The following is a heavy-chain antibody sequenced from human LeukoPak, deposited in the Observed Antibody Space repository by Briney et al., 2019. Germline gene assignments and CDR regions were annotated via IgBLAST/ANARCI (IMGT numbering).Heavy chain of an antibody. J-gene: IGHJ5*02. CDR2: MNPNSGNT. V-gene: IGHV1-8*03. CDR1: GGTFSSYA. CDR3: ARGWVVVGAYNWFDP. Sequence: ASVKVSCKASGGTFSSYAINWVRQATGQGLEWMGWMNPNSGNTGYAQKFQGRVTITRNTSISTAYMELSSLRSEDTAVYYCARGWVVVGAYNWFDPWGQGTLVTVSS. D-gene: IGHD1-26*01.